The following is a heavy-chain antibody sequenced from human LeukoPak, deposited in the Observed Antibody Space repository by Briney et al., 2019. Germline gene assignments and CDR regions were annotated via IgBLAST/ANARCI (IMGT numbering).Heavy chain of an antibody. J-gene: IGHJ4*02. CDR1: GGSISSSSYY. CDR2: IYYSGST. V-gene: IGHV4-39*07. Sequence: SETPSLTCTVSGGSISSSSYYWGWIRQPPGKGLEWIGSIYYSGSTYYNPSLKSRVTISVDTSKNQFSLKLSSVTAADTAVYYCARGTDSSGLYFDYWGQGTLVTVSS. CDR3: ARGTDSSGLYFDY. D-gene: IGHD3-22*01.